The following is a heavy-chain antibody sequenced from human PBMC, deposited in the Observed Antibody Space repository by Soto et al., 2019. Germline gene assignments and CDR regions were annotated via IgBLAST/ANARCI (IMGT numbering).Heavy chain of an antibody. Sequence: GESLKISCKGSGYSFTSYWIGWVRQMPGKGLEWMGIIYPGDSDTRYSPSFQGQVTISADKSISTAYLQWSSLKASDTAMYYCARGPDIVVVVAADAFDIWGQGTMVTVSS. CDR1: GYSFTSYW. CDR2: IYPGDSDT. J-gene: IGHJ3*02. CDR3: ARGPDIVVVVAADAFDI. V-gene: IGHV5-51*01. D-gene: IGHD2-15*01.